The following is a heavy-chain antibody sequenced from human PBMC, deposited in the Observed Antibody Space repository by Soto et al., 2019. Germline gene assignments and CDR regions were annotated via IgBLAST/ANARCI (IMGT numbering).Heavy chain of an antibody. J-gene: IGHJ5*02. CDR3: AMIGYCISTSCYEFGLDP. V-gene: IGHV1-3*01. CDR1: GYTFTSYA. CDR2: INAGNGNT. Sequence: GASVKVSCKASGYTFTSYAMHWVRQAPGQRLEWMGWINAGNGNTKYSQKFQGRVTITRDTSASTAYIELSSLRSEDTAVYYCAMIGYCISTSCYEFGLDPWGQGTLVTVSS. D-gene: IGHD2-2*01.